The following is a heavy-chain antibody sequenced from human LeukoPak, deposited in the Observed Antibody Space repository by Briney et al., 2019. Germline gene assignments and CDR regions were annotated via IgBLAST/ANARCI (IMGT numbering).Heavy chain of an antibody. D-gene: IGHD3-9*01. J-gene: IGHJ6*04. Sequence: SVKVSCKASGGTFSSYAISWVRQAPGQGLEWMGGIIPIFGTANYAQKFQGRVTITADESTSTAYMELSSLRSEGTAVYYCARALTGGTYYDILTGYYPYYYYYGMDVWGKGTTVTVSS. CDR3: ARALTGGTYYDILTGYYPYYYYYGMDV. V-gene: IGHV1-69*01. CDR1: GGTFSSYA. CDR2: IIPIFGTA.